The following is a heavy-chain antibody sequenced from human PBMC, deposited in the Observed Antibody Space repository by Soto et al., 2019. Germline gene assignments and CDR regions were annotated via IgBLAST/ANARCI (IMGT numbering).Heavy chain of an antibody. CDR1: GYSISSGYY. CDR2: IYHSGST. Sequence: PSETLSLTCAVSGYSISSGYYWGWIRQPPGKGLEWIGSIYHSGSTSYNPSLKSRVTISVDTSKNQFSLKLSSVTAADTAVYYCARDLGYRYLDYWGQGTLVTVSS. D-gene: IGHD3-16*01. V-gene: IGHV4-38-2*02. J-gene: IGHJ4*02. CDR3: ARDLGYRYLDY.